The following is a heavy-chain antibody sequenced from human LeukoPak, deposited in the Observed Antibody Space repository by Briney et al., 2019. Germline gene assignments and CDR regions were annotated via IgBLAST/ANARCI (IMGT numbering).Heavy chain of an antibody. Sequence: GGSLRLSCAASGFTFSTYEMNWVRQAPGKGLEWVSHISSSGSTTYYADSVKGRFTISRDNAKNSLYLQMNSLRAEDTAVYYCASPQYHFDYWGQGTLVTVSS. CDR3: ASPQYHFDY. J-gene: IGHJ4*02. CDR1: GFTFSTYE. CDR2: ISSSGSTT. D-gene: IGHD2-2*02. V-gene: IGHV3-48*03.